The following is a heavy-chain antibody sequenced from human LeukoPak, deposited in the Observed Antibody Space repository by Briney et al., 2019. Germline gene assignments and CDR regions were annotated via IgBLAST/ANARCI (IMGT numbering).Heavy chain of an antibody. CDR2: IYTSGST. D-gene: IGHD2-2*01. Sequence: SQTLSLTCTVSGGSISSGSYYWSWIRQPAGKGLEWIGRIYTSGSTNYNPSLKSRVTISVDTSKNQFSLKLSSVTAADTAVYYCARESEDIVVVPAASAFDYWGQGTLVTVSS. CDR1: GGSISSGSYY. CDR3: ARESEDIVVVPAASAFDY. J-gene: IGHJ4*02. V-gene: IGHV4-61*02.